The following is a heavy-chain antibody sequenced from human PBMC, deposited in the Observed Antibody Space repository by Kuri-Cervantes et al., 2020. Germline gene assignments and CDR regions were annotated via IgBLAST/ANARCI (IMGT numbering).Heavy chain of an antibody. D-gene: IGHD3-10*01. CDR3: TRGQGVIIYYYMDV. J-gene: IGHJ6*03. Sequence: GESLKISCVASGFTFSRYHMSWVRQAPGKGLEWIGFIRKKIDGATTEYAASVRGRFSISRDDSKSIAYLQMNSLKTEDTAVYYCTRGQGVIIYYYMDVWGKGTTVTVSS. CDR1: GFTFSRYH. V-gene: IGHV3-49*02. CDR2: IRKKIDGATT.